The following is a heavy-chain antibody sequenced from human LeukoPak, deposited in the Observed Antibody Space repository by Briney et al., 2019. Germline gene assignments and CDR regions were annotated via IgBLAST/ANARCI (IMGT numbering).Heavy chain of an antibody. Sequence: GGSLRLSCAASGFTFSSYAMSWVRQAPGKGLEWVSAISGSGGSTYYADSVKGRFTISRDNSKNTLYVQMNSLRAEDTAVYYCAKGSLLLWFGEEDPWGQGTLVTVSS. D-gene: IGHD3-10*01. CDR2: ISGSGGST. V-gene: IGHV3-23*01. CDR1: GFTFSSYA. J-gene: IGHJ5*02. CDR3: AKGSLLLWFGEEDP.